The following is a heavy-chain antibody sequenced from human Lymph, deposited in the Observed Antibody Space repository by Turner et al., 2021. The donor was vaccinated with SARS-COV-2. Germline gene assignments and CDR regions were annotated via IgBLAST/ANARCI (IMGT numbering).Heavy chain of an antibody. V-gene: IGHV3-48*03. Sequence: QLQSAGGGMVPSGRPRRISCAAAGFTFRGYDMNWVRQTPGKGLEWVSHIIKGVGTIYYADSVKSRVIISRKNGKNSLDQQMNSRGAEDTAVYDCARDQYYNSSGYYFLRASYFVLWDRGTLFTVSS. J-gene: IGHJ2*01. CDR1: GFTFRGYD. CDR3: ARDQYYNSSGYYFLRASYFVL. D-gene: IGHD3-22*01. CDR2: IIKGVGTI.